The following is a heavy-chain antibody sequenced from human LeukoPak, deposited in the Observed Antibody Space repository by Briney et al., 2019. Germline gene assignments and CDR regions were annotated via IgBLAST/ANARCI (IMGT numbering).Heavy chain of an antibody. J-gene: IGHJ4*02. CDR2: INHSGST. V-gene: IGHV4-34*01. CDR1: GGSFSGYC. CDR3: ARGYYYFDY. Sequence: PSQTLSLTCAVYGGSFSGYCWSWIRQPPGKGLEWIGEINHSGSTNYNPSLKSRVTISVDTSKNQFSLKLSSVTAADTAVYYCARGYYYFDYWGQGTLVTVSS. D-gene: IGHD2-21*01.